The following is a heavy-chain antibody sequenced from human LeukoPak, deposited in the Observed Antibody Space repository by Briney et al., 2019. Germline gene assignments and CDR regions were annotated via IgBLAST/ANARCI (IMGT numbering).Heavy chain of an antibody. V-gene: IGHV3-30*04. CDR3: ARGEVVAAKNFDY. CDR2: ISYDGSNR. CDR1: GFTFSSYA. J-gene: IGHJ4*02. D-gene: IGHD2-15*01. Sequence: PGGSLRLSCAASGFTFSSYAMHWVRQAPGQGLEWVAVISYDGSNRYYADSVKGRFTISRDNSKNTLYLQMNSLRAEDTAVYYCARGEVVAAKNFDYWGQGTLVTVSS.